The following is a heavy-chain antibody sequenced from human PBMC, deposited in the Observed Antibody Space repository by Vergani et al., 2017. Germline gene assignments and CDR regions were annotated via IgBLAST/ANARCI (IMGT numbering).Heavy chain of an antibody. CDR2: ISGSGGST. CDR1: GFTFSSYA. Sequence: VQLVESGGGVVQPGRSLRLSCAASGFTFSSYAMHWVRQAPGKGLEWVSAISGSGGSTYYADSVKGRFTISRDNSKNTLYLQMNSLRAEDTAVYYCAKKARATVTTSYYYYYMDVWGKGTTVTVSS. J-gene: IGHJ6*03. V-gene: IGHV3-23*04. D-gene: IGHD4-11*01. CDR3: AKKARATVTTSYYYYYMDV.